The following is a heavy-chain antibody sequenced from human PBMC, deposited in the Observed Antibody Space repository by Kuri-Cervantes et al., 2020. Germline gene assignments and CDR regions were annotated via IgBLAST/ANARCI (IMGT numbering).Heavy chain of an antibody. D-gene: IGHD6-13*01. J-gene: IGHJ5*02. CDR3: ARSEQQLSWFDP. Sequence: ASVKVSCKASGYTFTSYAMHWVRQAPGQRLEWMGWMNPNSGNTGYAQKFQGRVTMTTDTSTSTAYMELRSLRSDDTAAYYCARSEQQLSWFDPWGQGTLVTVSS. V-gene: IGHV1-3*01. CDR2: MNPNSGNT. CDR1: GYTFTSYA.